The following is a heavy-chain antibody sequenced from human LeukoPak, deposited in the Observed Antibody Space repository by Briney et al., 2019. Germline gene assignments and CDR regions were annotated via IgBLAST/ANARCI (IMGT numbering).Heavy chain of an antibody. Sequence: ASVKVSCKASGYTFTSYYMHWVRQAPGQGLEWMGLINPSGNSPDYAQEFQGRVTLTRDTSTSYMELSSLRSEDTAIYYCARGDTNYYYGLDVWGQGTTVIVSS. V-gene: IGHV1-46*01. J-gene: IGHJ6*02. CDR2: INPSGNSP. CDR1: GYTFTSYY. D-gene: IGHD5-18*01. CDR3: ARGDTNYYYGLDV.